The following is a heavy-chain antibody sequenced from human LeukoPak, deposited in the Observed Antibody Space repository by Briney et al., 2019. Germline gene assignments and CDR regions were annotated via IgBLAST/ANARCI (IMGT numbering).Heavy chain of an antibody. CDR1: GDTPHSHA. V-gene: IGHV1-69*06. CDR3: ARDYNWNFANSSPFDY. D-gene: IGHD1-7*01. J-gene: IGHJ4*02. Sequence: GASVKVSCKSSGDTPHSHAISWVRQAPGQGLEWMGRIIPAFGTANYAQKFLGRVAITADKSTRTAYMEMSSLRSEDTAVYYCARDYNWNFANSSPFDYWGQGTLVTVSS. CDR2: IIPAFGTA.